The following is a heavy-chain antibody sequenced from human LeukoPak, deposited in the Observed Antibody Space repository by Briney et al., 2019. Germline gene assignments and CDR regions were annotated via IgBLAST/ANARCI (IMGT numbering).Heavy chain of an antibody. CDR1: GFTFSSYN. CDR2: ISGGSYT. J-gene: IGHJ5*02. CDR3: AKDPFGSGSYKWRFDP. D-gene: IGHD3-10*01. Sequence: GGSLRLSCAASGFTFSSYNMNWVRQAPGKGLEWVSSISGGSYTSYADSVKGRFTISRDNAKNSLYLQMNSLRAEDTAVYYCAKDPFGSGSYKWRFDPWGQGTLVTVSS. V-gene: IGHV3-21*01.